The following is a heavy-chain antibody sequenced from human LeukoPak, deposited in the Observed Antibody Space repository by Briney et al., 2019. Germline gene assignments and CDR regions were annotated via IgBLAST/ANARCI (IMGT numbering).Heavy chain of an antibody. J-gene: IGHJ3*02. V-gene: IGHV3-7*01. D-gene: IGHD3-10*01. CDR3: AGDYHGSGVIHTSDI. CDR2: INQDGSAK. Sequence: GGSLRLSCAASGFTFSSYWMSWVRQAPGKGLEWVANINQDGSAKYYVDSVKGRFTISRDNAKNSLYLQMISLRAEDTAVYFCAGDYHGSGVIHTSDIWGRGTMVTVSS. CDR1: GFTFSSYW.